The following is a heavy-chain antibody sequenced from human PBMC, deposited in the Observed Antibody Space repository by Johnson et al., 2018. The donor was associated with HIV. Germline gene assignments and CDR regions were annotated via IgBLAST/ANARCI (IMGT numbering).Heavy chain of an antibody. CDR2: ISYDGTNE. Sequence: VQLVESGGGVVQAGRSLRLSCVASGFTLGSFGMHWVRQAPGKGLEWVAVISYDGTNEYYAESVKARFTISRDNSKNTLYLVMNRLRPEDTAVYYCARVQIAARWSDALHFWGQGTKVTVSS. CDR1: GFTLGSFG. V-gene: IGHV3-30*03. D-gene: IGHD6-6*01. J-gene: IGHJ3*01. CDR3: ARVQIAARWSDALHF.